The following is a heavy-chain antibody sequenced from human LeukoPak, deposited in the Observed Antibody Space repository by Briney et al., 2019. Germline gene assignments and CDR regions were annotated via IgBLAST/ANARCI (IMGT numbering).Heavy chain of an antibody. V-gene: IGHV4-38-2*02. D-gene: IGHD2-21*01. CDR3: TRGGDPHYGMDV. Sequence: PSETLSLTCIVSGYSISSGYYWGWIRQPPGKGLEWIGSITHSGIPYYSPSLRSRVTISLDASKNQFSLKLTSVTAADTAVYYCTRGGDPHYGMDVWGQGTTVTVSS. CDR1: GYSISSGYY. CDR2: ITHSGIP. J-gene: IGHJ6*02.